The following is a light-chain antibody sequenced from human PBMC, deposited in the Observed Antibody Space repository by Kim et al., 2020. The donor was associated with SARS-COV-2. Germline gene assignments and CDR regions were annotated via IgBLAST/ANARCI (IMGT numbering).Light chain of an antibody. CDR3: QQTYSSLTVT. J-gene: IGKJ5*01. V-gene: IGKV1-39*01. Sequence: SVVYSVTITCLASQSVGTYLNWYQHKPGKAPNLLIYSASTWQSGVPSRFSGGGSGTEFTLTISSLQREDFATCYCQQTYSSLTVTFGQGTRLEI. CDR2: SAS. CDR1: QSVGTY.